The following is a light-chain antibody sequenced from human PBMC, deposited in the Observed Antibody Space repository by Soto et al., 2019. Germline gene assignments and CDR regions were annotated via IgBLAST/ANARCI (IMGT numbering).Light chain of an antibody. CDR3: QQYNSYSRT. J-gene: IGKJ1*01. CDR2: DAS. Sequence: DIQVRQDRSTLSASVGEKDTITCRASQSISRRLAWYQQQPGKDPKLRMYDASSLESGVPSRFSGSGSGTEFTLTISSLQPDDFATYYCQQYNSYSRTFGQGTKVDI. V-gene: IGKV1-5*01. CDR1: QSISRR.